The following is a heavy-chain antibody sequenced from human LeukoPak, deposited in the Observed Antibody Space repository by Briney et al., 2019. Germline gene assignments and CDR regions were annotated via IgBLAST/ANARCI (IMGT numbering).Heavy chain of an antibody. CDR1: GFTFSSYS. CDR3: ASRGYSYGYDADY. V-gene: IGHV3-21*01. Sequence: GGSLRLSCAASGFTFSSYSMNWVRQAPGKGLEWFSSISSSSSYIYYADSVKGRFTISRDNAKNSLYLQMNSLRAEDTAVYYCASRGYSYGYDADYWGQGTLVTVSS. D-gene: IGHD5-18*01. CDR2: ISSSSSYI. J-gene: IGHJ4*02.